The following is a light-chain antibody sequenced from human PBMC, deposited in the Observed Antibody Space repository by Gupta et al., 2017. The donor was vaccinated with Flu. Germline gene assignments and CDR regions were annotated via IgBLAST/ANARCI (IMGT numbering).Light chain of an antibody. CDR1: QSISSY. V-gene: IGKV1-39*01. CDR3: QQSDGDPLLT. CDR2: AAS. J-gene: IGKJ3*01. Sequence: DIQMTQSPSSLSASVGDRVTITCRASQSISSYLNWYQQKPGKAPKLLIYAASSWQSGVPSRFSGSGSGTDFTLTISSLQPEDFATYYCQQSDGDPLLTFGHGTRVDIK.